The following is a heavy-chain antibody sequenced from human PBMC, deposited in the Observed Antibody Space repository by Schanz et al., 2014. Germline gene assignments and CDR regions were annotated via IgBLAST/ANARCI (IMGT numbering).Heavy chain of an antibody. Sequence: QVQLVQSGAEVKKPGASVKVSCKASGYTFTSYDINWVRQATGQGLEWMGIINPSGGSTSYAQKFQVRVTMTRDTSTSTVYMELSSLRSDDTAMYYCVTEKRMESGTWAKAFDIWGQGTWVTVSS. J-gene: IGHJ3*02. CDR2: INPSGGST. CDR3: VTEKRMESGTWAKAFDI. CDR1: GYTFTSYD. V-gene: IGHV1-46*01. D-gene: IGHD3-3*01.